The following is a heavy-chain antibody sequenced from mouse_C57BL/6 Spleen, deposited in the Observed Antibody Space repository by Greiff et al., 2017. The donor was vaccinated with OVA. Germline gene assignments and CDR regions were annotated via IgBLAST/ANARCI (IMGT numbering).Heavy chain of an antibody. CDR2: IYPGSGNT. J-gene: IGHJ4*01. CDR3: ARWGDGYAYAMDY. V-gene: IGHV1-76*01. CDR1: GYTFTDYY. Sequence: VQLQQSGAELVRPGASVKLSCKASGYTFTDYYINWVKQRPGQGLEWIARIYPGSGNTYYNEKFKGKATLTAEKSSSTAYMQLSSLTSEDSAVYVCARWGDGYAYAMDYWGQGTSVTVSS. D-gene: IGHD2-2*01.